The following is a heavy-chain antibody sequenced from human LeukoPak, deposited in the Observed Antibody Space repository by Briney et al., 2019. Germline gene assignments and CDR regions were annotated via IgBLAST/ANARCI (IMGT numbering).Heavy chain of an antibody. CDR1: GYTFTSYG. V-gene: IGHV1-18*01. CDR3: ARDERVWGSYRPESFDY. Sequence: ASVKVSCKASGYTFTSYGISWVRQAPGQGLEWMGWISAYSGNTNYAQKLQGRVTMTTDTSTSTAYMELRSLRSDDTVVYYCARDERVWGSYRPESFDYWGQGTLVTVSS. J-gene: IGHJ4*02. D-gene: IGHD3-16*02. CDR2: ISAYSGNT.